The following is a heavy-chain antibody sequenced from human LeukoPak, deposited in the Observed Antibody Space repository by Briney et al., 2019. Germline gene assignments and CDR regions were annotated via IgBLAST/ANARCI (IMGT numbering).Heavy chain of an antibody. CDR2: ISSYNGNT. V-gene: IGHV1-18*01. Sequence: ASVKVSCKASGYTFTNYAISWVRQAAGQGLEWMGWISSYNGNTKYAQKLQGRVTVTTDTSTSAAYMELRSLRSDDTAVYYCARAGNVVTAHFDYWGQGTLVTVSS. D-gene: IGHD2-21*02. CDR1: GYTFTNYA. J-gene: IGHJ4*02. CDR3: ARAGNVVTAHFDY.